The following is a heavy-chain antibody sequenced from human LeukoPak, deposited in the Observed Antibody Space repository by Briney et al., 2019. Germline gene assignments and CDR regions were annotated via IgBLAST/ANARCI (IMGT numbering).Heavy chain of an antibody. D-gene: IGHD6-13*01. V-gene: IGHV1-69-2*01. CDR3: ATGRRLSSSWFYYFDY. CDR1: GYTFTDYY. CDR2: VDPEDGET. Sequence: ASVKISCKVSGYTFTDYYMHWVQQAPGKGLEWMGLVDPEDGETIYAEKFQGRVTITADTSTDTAYMELSSLRSEDTAVYYCATGRRLSSSWFYYFDYWGQGTLVTVSS. J-gene: IGHJ4*02.